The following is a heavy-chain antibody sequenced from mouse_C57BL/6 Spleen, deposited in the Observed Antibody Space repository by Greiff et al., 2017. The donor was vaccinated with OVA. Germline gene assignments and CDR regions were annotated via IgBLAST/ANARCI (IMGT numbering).Heavy chain of an antibody. V-gene: IGHV1-7*01. J-gene: IGHJ2*01. CDR3: VYGSRFDY. CDR1: GYTFTSYW. Sequence: QVHVKQSGAELAKPGASVKLSCKASGYTFTSYWMHWVKQRPGQGLEWIGYINPSSGYTKYNQKFKDKATLTADKSSSTAYMQLSSLTYEDSAVYYCVYGSRFDYWGQGTTRTVSS. D-gene: IGHD1-1*01. CDR2: INPSSGYT.